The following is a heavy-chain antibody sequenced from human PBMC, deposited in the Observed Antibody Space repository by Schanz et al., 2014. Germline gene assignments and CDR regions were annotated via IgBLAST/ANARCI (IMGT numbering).Heavy chain of an antibody. V-gene: IGHV1-69*09. CDR3: AKVAPAATYLDS. J-gene: IGHJ4*02. CDR2: IIPILGIA. CDR1: GYTFTSYD. D-gene: IGHD2-2*01. Sequence: QVQLIQSGAEVKKPGASVKVSCTASGYTFTSYDINWVRQAPGQGLEWMGRIIPILGIANYAQKFQGRLTITADKSTSTAYMDVSSLRSEDTAVYYCAKVAPAATYLDSWGQGTLVTVSS.